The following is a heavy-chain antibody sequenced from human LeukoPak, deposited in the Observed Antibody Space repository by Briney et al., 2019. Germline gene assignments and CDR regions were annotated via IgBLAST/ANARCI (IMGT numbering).Heavy chain of an antibody. CDR3: AKDLGGYDSPAIVFDY. J-gene: IGHJ4*02. CDR2: IYSGGST. Sequence: PGGSLRLSCAASGFTVSSNYMSWVRQAPGKGLEWVSVIYSGGSTYYADSVKGRFTISRDNSKNTLYLQMNSLRAEDTAVYYCAKDLGGYDSPAIVFDYWGQGTLVTVSS. CDR1: GFTVSSNY. D-gene: IGHD5-12*01. V-gene: IGHV3-53*01.